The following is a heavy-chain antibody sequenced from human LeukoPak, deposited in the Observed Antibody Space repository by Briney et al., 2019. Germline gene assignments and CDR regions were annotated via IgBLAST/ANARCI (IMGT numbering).Heavy chain of an antibody. D-gene: IGHD6-19*01. J-gene: IGHJ4*02. CDR1: GFNFDDFT. CDR2: INWDGAST. Sequence: GGSLRLSCAASGFNFDDFTLHWVRQLPGKGLEWVSLINWDGASTSYADSVKGRFTISRDNSQSSLYLQMDSLRNEDTALYYCVKDQRAVSGTLVFDSWGQGTLVTVSS. CDR3: VKDQRAVSGTLVFDS. V-gene: IGHV3-43*01.